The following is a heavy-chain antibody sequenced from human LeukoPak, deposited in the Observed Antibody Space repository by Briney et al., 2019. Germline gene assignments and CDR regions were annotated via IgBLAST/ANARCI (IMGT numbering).Heavy chain of an antibody. CDR1: GYTFTSYD. CDR3: ARGEQWLVPENYYYYYGMDV. Sequence: GASVKVSCKASGYTFTSYDISWVRQATGQGLEWMGWMNPNSGNTGYAQKFQGRVTMTRNTSISTAYMELSSLRSEDTAVYYCARGEQWLVPENYYYYYGMDVWGQGTTVTVSS. V-gene: IGHV1-8*01. J-gene: IGHJ6*02. CDR2: MNPNSGNT. D-gene: IGHD6-19*01.